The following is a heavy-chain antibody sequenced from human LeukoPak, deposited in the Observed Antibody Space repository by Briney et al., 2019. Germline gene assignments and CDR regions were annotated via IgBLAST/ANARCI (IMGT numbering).Heavy chain of an antibody. CDR1: GGTFSSYA. CDR2: IIPIFGTA. Sequence: SVKVSCKASGGTFSSYAISWVRQAPGQGLEWMGGIIPIFGTANYAQKFQGRVTITTDESTSTAYMELRSLRSDDTAVYYCARDRSPDFWSGDYRDAFDIWGQGTMVTVSS. CDR3: ARDRSPDFWSGDYRDAFDI. V-gene: IGHV1-69*05. D-gene: IGHD3-3*01. J-gene: IGHJ3*02.